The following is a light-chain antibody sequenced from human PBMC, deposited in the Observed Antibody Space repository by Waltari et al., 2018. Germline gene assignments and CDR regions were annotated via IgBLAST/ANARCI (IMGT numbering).Light chain of an antibody. Sequence: DIQMTQSPSSLSASVGDRVTITCRASQTISRSVNWYQQKPGKAKNLLIYDISNLQSGVPSRFSGSGSGTYFTLTISSRQPEDFATYYCQQRYSTPYTFGPGTKLDIK. J-gene: IGKJ2*01. CDR2: DIS. V-gene: IGKV1-39*01. CDR1: QTISRS. CDR3: QQRYSTPYT.